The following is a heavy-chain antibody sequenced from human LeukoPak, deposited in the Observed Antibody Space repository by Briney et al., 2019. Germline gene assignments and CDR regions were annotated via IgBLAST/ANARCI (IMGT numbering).Heavy chain of an antibody. J-gene: IGHJ4*02. V-gene: IGHV3-23*01. Sequence: GGSLRLSCAASGFTFSTYAMSWVRQAPGKGLEWVSGISESGSSTYYADSVKGRFTISRDNSKNTLYLQMNSLKTEDTAVYYCTGLRYFDWSYYYDAYWGQGTLVTVSS. CDR1: GFTFSTYA. CDR3: TGLRYFDWSYYYDAY. D-gene: IGHD3-9*01. CDR2: ISESGSST.